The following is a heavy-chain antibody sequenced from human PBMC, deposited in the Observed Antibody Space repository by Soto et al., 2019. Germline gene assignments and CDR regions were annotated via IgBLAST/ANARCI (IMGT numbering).Heavy chain of an antibody. CDR1: GYNFATHW. Sequence: PGESLKSCCQGSGYNFATHWIGWGRHKAGKGLEGMGIIFPGDAETRYSPSFQGHITISADKSISIAYLRWSSLKASDTGMYYCATPGGFGMDVWGQGTTVTVSS. V-gene: IGHV5-51*01. CDR3: ATPGGFGMDV. J-gene: IGHJ6*02. CDR2: IFPGDAET. D-gene: IGHD5-12*01.